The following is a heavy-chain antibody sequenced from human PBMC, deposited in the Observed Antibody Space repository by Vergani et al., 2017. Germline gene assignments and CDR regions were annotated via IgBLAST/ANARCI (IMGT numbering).Heavy chain of an antibody. CDR3: ARPVGPSAIADGYHV. CDR2: ISSRGSP. Sequence: QLQLQESGPGLVKPSETLSLSCRVSGDSISRSHYYWGFIRQPPGKGLEWIGSISSRGSPYYNPTLKSRLPFSVDTSKNLFSVRLKSVTATDTGMYYCARPVGPSAIADGYHVWGQGTMVTVS. J-gene: IGHJ3*01. CDR1: GDSISRSHYY. D-gene: IGHD2-2*03. V-gene: IGHV4-39*02.